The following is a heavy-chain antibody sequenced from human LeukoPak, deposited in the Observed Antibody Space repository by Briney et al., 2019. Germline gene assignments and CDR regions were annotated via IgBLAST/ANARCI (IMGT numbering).Heavy chain of an antibody. J-gene: IGHJ6*03. D-gene: IGHD3-3*01. V-gene: IGHV4-59*01. CDR1: GGSISSYY. CDR2: IYYSGST. CDR3: AREIVLADFWSGYYTTSYYMDV. Sequence: SETPSLTCTVSGGSISSYYWSWIRQPPGKGLEWIGYIYYSGSTNYNPSLKSRVTISVDTSKNQFSLKLSSVTAADTAVYYCAREIVLADFWSGYYTTSYYMDVWGKGTAVTVSS.